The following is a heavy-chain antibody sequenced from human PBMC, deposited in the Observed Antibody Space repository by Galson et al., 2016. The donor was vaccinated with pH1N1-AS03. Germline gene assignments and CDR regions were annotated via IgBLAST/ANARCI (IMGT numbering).Heavy chain of an antibody. CDR3: AKYSERSDTWGGSLDS. CDR1: GFIFDDYS. J-gene: IGHJ4*02. D-gene: IGHD3-16*01. V-gene: IGHV3-43*01. Sequence: SLRLSCAASGFIFDDYSMVWVRQAPGKGLEWLCLISWDGADTYYEDSVADRFTISRDNSQNSLYIHMNSETPEDAAFYYCAKYSERSDTWGGSLDSWGQGTLFTVSS. CDR2: ISWDGADT.